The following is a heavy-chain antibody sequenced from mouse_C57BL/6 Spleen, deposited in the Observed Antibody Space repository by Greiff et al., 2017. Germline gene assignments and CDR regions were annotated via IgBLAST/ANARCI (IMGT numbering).Heavy chain of an antibody. V-gene: IGHV1-69*01. Sequence: VQLQQPGAELVMPGASVKLSCKASGYTFTSYWMHWVKQRPGQGLEWIGEIDPSDSYTNYNQKFKGKSTLTVDKSSSTAYMQLSSLTSEDSAVYYCARDTTVVAPYFDYWGQGTTLTVSS. D-gene: IGHD1-1*01. J-gene: IGHJ2*01. CDR3: ARDTTVVAPYFDY. CDR1: GYTFTSYW. CDR2: IDPSDSYT.